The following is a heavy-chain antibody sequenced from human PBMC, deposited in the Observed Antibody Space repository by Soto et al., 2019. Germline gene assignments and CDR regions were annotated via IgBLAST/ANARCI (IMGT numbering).Heavy chain of an antibody. D-gene: IGHD3-10*01. Sequence: GGSLRLSCAASGFTFSNYSMHWVRQAPGKGLEWVAVISYDGSDKYYADSVKGRFTISRDDSKNMLYLQMNSLRPEDTAVYYCAKDRGRIADNYFDPWGQGTRVTVSS. CDR1: GFTFSNYS. CDR3: AKDRGRIADNYFDP. CDR2: ISYDGSDK. V-gene: IGHV3-30*18. J-gene: IGHJ5*02.